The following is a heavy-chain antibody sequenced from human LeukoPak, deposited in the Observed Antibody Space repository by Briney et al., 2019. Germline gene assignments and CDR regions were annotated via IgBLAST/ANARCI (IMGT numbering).Heavy chain of an antibody. CDR1: GFTFSSYA. Sequence: PGGSLRLSCAASGFTFSSYAMHWVRQAPGKGLEWVAVISYDGSNKYYADSVKGRFTIPRDNSKNTLYLQMNSLRAEDTAVYYCARGPDYYYGMDVWGQGTTVTVSS. J-gene: IGHJ6*02. V-gene: IGHV3-30-3*01. CDR3: ARGPDYYYGMDV. CDR2: ISYDGSNK.